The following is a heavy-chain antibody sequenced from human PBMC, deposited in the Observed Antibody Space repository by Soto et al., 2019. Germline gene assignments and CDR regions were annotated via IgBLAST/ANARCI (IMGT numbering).Heavy chain of an antibody. V-gene: IGHV1-69*08. Sequence: QVQLVQSGAEVKKPGSSVRVSCKASGATFSTYTISWVRQAPGQGFEWLGRSIPILDVANYAQSFQGRVTITADKSTSTAYMELNSLRSEDTAVYYCARDSGNLLLIDYWGQGTLVTVSS. CDR3: ARDSGNLLLIDY. CDR1: GATFSTYT. D-gene: IGHD2-2*01. J-gene: IGHJ4*02. CDR2: SIPILDVA.